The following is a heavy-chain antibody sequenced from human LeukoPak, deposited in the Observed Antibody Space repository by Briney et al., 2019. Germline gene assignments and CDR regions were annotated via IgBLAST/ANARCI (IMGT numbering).Heavy chain of an antibody. CDR2: ISSSTTDI. J-gene: IGHJ3*02. V-gene: IGHV3-21*01. CDR1: GFTFTGYT. CDR3: ARDIHSVAFDI. Sequence: GGSLRLSCAASGFTFTGYTINWVRQAPGKGLEWVSCISSSTTDIYYADSVKGRFTISRDNAKRSVYLQMNSLRVEGTAVYYCARDIHSVAFDIWGQGTMVTVSS.